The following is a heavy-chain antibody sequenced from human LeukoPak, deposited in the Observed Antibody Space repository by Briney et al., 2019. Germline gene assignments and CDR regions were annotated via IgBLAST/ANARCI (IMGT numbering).Heavy chain of an antibody. CDR1: GFTFSSHA. CDR3: ARVVVSSSSDYFDY. D-gene: IGHD6-6*01. J-gene: IGHJ4*02. CDR2: IDKSGDGA. Sequence: GGSLRLSCAASGFTFSSHAMNWVRQPPGKGLDWVSSIDKSGDGAFYADSVKGRFTISRDNSKNTLYLQMNSLRGEDTAVYYCARVVVSSSSDYFDYWGQGTLVTVSP. V-gene: IGHV3-23*01.